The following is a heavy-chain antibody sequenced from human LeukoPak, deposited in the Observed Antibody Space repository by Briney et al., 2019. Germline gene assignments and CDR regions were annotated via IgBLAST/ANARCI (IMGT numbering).Heavy chain of an antibody. CDR3: AKDNGLRYFDWLFNY. CDR2: ISWNSGSI. Sequence: GGSLRLSCAASGFTFADYAMHWVRQAPGKGLEWVSGISWNSGSIGYADSVKGRFTISRDNAKNSLYLQMNSLRAEDTALYYCAKDNGLRYFDWLFNYWGQGTLVTVSS. CDR1: GFTFADYA. V-gene: IGHV3-9*01. D-gene: IGHD3-9*01. J-gene: IGHJ4*02.